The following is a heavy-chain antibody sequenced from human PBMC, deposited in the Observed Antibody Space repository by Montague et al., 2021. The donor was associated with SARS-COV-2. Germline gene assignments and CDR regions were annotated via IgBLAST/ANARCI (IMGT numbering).Heavy chain of an antibody. CDR2: IYYSGST. CDR3: ARSFDWLSITRDRYFDL. CDR1: GGSISSGDYY. Sequence: TLSLTCTVSGGSISSGDYYWSWIRQPPGKGLEWIGYIYYSGSTYYNPSLKSRVTISVDTSKNQFSLKLSSVTAADTAVYYCARSFDWLSITRDRYFDLWGRGTLVTVSS. V-gene: IGHV4-30-4*08. D-gene: IGHD3-9*01. J-gene: IGHJ2*01.